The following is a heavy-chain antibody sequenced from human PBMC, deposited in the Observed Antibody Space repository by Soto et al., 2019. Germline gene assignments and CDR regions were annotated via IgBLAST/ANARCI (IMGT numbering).Heavy chain of an antibody. CDR3: AKVSDEMWGSYPREIDY. Sequence: EVHLWESGGGLVQPGGSLRLSCAASGFTFNTFAIFWVRHAPGRGLEWVSSISRSVGAAHYADSVTGRCTVSRDTSKNTVFMPMYSLRAHDTAFYYCAKVSDEMWGSYPREIDYWGKGTLVTVSS. CDR2: ISRSVGAA. CDR1: GFTFNTFA. V-gene: IGHV3-23*01. J-gene: IGHJ4*02. D-gene: IGHD3-16*01.